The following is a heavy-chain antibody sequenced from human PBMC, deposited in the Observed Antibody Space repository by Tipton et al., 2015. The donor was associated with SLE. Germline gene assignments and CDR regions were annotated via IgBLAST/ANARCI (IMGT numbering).Heavy chain of an antibody. CDR1: GFTFSSYA. Sequence: SLRLSCAASGFTFSSYAMSWVRQAPGKGLEWVSVIYSGGSSTYYTDSVKRRLTLSRDNSKNHLYIQMNSLRAEDTAVYYCAKTEMVRGVATDAFDIWGQGTMVTVSS. D-gene: IGHD3-10*01. CDR3: AKTEMVRGVATDAFDI. V-gene: IGHV3-23*03. J-gene: IGHJ3*02. CDR2: IYSGGSST.